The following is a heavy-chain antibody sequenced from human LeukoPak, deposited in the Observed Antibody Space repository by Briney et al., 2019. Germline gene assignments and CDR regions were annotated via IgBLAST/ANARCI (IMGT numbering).Heavy chain of an antibody. V-gene: IGHV4-39*01. CDR1: GGSISSSSNC. J-gene: IGHJ4*02. CDR3: ARQYGSSAYYYFDH. Sequence: SETLSLTCTVSGGSISSSSNCWGWIRQPPGKGLEWIGTIYYSGSSYYNPSLKSRVTIYVDTYKNQFSLKLSSVTAADTAVYYCARQYGSSAYYYFDHWGQGTLVTVSS. CDR2: IYYSGSS. D-gene: IGHD3-22*01.